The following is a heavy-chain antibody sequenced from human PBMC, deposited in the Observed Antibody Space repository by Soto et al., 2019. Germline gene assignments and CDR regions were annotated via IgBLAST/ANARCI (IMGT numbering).Heavy chain of an antibody. CDR3: ARETLGYYYYYMDV. D-gene: IGHD3-3*02. Sequence: EVQLVESGGGLVQPGGSLRLSCAASGFTFSSYWMSWARQAPGKGLEWVANIKQDGSEKYYVDSVKGRFTISRDNAKNSLYLQMNSLRAEDTAVYYCARETLGYYYYYMDVWGKGTTVTVSS. CDR2: IKQDGSEK. J-gene: IGHJ6*03. CDR1: GFTFSSYW. V-gene: IGHV3-7*01.